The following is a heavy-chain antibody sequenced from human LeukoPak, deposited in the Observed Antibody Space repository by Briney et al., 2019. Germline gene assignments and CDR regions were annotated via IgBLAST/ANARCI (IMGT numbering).Heavy chain of an antibody. V-gene: IGHV3-53*01. CDR1: GVIISSHY. CDR3: ARVWDSNPLGVDGLKGPYYYHYMDV. J-gene: IGHJ6*03. D-gene: IGHD1-26*01. Sequence: PGGTLRLSCAASGVIISSHYLSWVRRPQAKGLEVVSLVYSGGTTYYAGSVKCRFTISRDNSENTLYLQMNSLRDEDTAVYYCARVWDSNPLGVDGLKGPYYYHYMDVWGKGTTVIVSS. CDR2: VYSGGTT.